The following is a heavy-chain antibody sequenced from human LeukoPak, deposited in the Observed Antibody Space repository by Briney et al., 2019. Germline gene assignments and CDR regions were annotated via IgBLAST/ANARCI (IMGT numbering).Heavy chain of an antibody. Sequence: PGGSLRLSCEASGFTFSSYGMHWVRQAPGKGPEWAAFIRYDGSNTYYADSVKGRFTISRDNSKNTLYLQMKSLKVEDTSVYYCARVEATYYYGSATPYSPYWGQGSLVTVSS. J-gene: IGHJ4*02. CDR1: GFTFSSYG. D-gene: IGHD3-10*01. CDR3: ARVEATYYYGSATPYSPY. V-gene: IGHV3-30*02. CDR2: IRYDGSNT.